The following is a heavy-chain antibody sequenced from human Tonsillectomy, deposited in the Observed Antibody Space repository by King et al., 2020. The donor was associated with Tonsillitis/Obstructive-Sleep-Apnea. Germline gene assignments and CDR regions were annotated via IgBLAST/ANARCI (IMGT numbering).Heavy chain of an antibody. V-gene: IGHV3-23*04. J-gene: IGHJ6*03. CDR3: AKGGPYDYGGPGDYYFCMDV. CDR2: ISGSDGGT. D-gene: IGHD4-23*01. CDR1: GFTFSSYA. Sequence: VQLVESGGGLVQPGGSLRLSCAASGFTFSSYAMSWVRQAPGKGLEWVSAISGSDGGTRYADSVKGRFTISRDNSKNTLYVQMNSLRAEDTAVYYCAKGGPYDYGGPGDYYFCMDVWGKGTTVTVSS.